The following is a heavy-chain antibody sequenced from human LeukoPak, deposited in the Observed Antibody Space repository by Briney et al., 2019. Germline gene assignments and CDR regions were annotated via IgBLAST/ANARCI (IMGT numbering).Heavy chain of an antibody. D-gene: IGHD5-24*01. V-gene: IGHV4-59*08. CDR1: GCSISSYY. CDR3: ARLERWSYYFDY. J-gene: IGHJ4*02. Sequence: SETLSLTCTVSGCSISSYYWNWIRQPPGKGLEWIGYIYYSGSTNYNPSLKRRVTISVDTSKYQFSLKLSSVTAADTAVYYCARLERWSYYFDYWGQGTLVTVSS. CDR2: IYYSGST.